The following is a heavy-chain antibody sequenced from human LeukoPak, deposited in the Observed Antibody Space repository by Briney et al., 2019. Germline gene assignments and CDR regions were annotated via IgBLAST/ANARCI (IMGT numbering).Heavy chain of an antibody. D-gene: IGHD2-2*01. J-gene: IGHJ6*02. CDR2: FDPEDGET. CDR3: ATRGGGSSTSQPYTYYYYGMDV. Sequence: ASVKVSCKVSGYTLTELSMHWVRQAPGRGLEWMGGFDPEDGETIHAQKFQGRVTMTEDTSTDTAYMELSSLRSEDTAVYYCATRGGGSSTSQPYTYYYYGMDVWGQGTTVTVSS. CDR1: GYTLTELS. V-gene: IGHV1-24*01.